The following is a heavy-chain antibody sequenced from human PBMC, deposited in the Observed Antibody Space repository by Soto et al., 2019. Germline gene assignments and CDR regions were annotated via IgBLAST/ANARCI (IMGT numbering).Heavy chain of an antibody. Sequence: PSLVYHPHNLTLTRTFSGFSLRTSGKCVRWIRQPPWQAPEWLALIDWDDDKYYSTSLKTRLTISKETSKHQVVLTMTNMDPVDTATYYCARTLTRYDSSGYPPYFDYWGQGTLVTVSS. CDR3: ARTLTRYDSSGYPPYFDY. V-gene: IGHV2-70*01. CDR2: IDWDDDK. J-gene: IGHJ4*02. D-gene: IGHD3-22*01. CDR1: GFSLRTSGKC.